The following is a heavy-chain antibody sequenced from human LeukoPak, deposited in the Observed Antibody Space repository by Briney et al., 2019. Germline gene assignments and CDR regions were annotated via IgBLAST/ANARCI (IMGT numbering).Heavy chain of an antibody. CDR1: GYTFTSYD. J-gene: IGHJ5*02. Sequence: ASVKVSCKAPGYTFTSYDINWVRQATGQGLEWMGWTNPNSGNTGYAQKFQGRVTMTRNTSISTAYMELSSLRSEDTAVYYCARGSSLIAAATHWFDPWGQGTLVTVSS. D-gene: IGHD6-13*01. CDR2: TNPNSGNT. CDR3: ARGSSLIAAATHWFDP. V-gene: IGHV1-8*01.